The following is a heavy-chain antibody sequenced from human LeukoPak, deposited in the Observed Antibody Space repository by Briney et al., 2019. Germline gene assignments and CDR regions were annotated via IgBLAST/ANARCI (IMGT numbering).Heavy chain of an antibody. CDR1: GYTFTSYD. Sequence: ASVKVSCKASGYTFTSYDINWVRQATGQGLEWMGWISAYNGNTNYAQKLQGRVTMTTDTSTSTAYMELRSLRSDDTAVYYCARETYYDILTGSEAFDIWGKGTTVTASS. CDR2: ISAYNGNT. CDR3: ARETYYDILTGSEAFDI. J-gene: IGHJ6*04. D-gene: IGHD3-9*01. V-gene: IGHV1-18*01.